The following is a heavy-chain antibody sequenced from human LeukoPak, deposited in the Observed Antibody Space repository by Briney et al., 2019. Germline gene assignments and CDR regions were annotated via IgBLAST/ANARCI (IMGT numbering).Heavy chain of an antibody. V-gene: IGHV4-38-2*02. J-gene: IGHJ5*02. CDR2: IYHSGST. CDR1: GYSISSGYY. D-gene: IGHD6-19*01. CDR3: ARVRAGIAEIGFDP. Sequence: SETLSLTCTVSGYSISSGYYWGWIRPPPGKGLEWIGSIYHSGSTYYNPSLKSRVTISVDTSKNQFSLKLSSVTAADTAVYYCARVRAGIAEIGFDPWGQGTLVTVSS.